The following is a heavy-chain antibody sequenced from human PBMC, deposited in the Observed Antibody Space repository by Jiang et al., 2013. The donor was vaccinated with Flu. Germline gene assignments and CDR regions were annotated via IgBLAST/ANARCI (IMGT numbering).Heavy chain of an antibody. D-gene: IGHD1-7*01. CDR2: IYYSGST. Sequence: GLLKPSETLSLTCTVSGGSISSYYWSWIRQPPGKGLEWIGYIYYSGSTNYNPSLKSRVTISVDTSKNQFSLKLSSVTAADTAVYYCARYEGMEIITGTTVGFGGGGAYYYYGMDVWGQGTTVTVSS. V-gene: IGHV4-59*12. CDR3: ARYEGMEIITGTTVGFGGGGAYYYYGMDV. CDR1: GGSISSYY. J-gene: IGHJ6*02.